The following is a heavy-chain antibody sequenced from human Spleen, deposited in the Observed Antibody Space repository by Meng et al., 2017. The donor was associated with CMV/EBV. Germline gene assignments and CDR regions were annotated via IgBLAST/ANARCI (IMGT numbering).Heavy chain of an antibody. CDR1: GGSISSSSYY. V-gene: IGHV4-39*01. J-gene: IGHJ4*02. Sequence: SGGSISSSSYYWGWIRQPPGKGLEWIGSIYYSGSTYYNPSLKSRVTISVDTSKNQFSLKLSSVTAADTAVYYCARRFSSTSSLFDYWGQGTPVTVSS. CDR3: ARRFSSTSSLFDY. D-gene: IGHD2-2*01. CDR2: IYYSGST.